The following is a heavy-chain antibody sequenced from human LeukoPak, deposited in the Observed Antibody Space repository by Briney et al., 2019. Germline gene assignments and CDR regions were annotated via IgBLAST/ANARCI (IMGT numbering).Heavy chain of an antibody. J-gene: IGHJ4*02. CDR1: GGSFSDYS. V-gene: IGHV4-34*01. CDR2: INHSGST. D-gene: IGHD6-19*01. Sequence: PSETLSLTCAVYGGSFSDYSWTWIRQPPGKGLEWIGEINHSGSTNYNPSLKSRVTISVDTSKNQFSLKLSSVTAADTAIYYCARAVSGRFDYWGQGTLVTVSS. CDR3: ARAVSGRFDY.